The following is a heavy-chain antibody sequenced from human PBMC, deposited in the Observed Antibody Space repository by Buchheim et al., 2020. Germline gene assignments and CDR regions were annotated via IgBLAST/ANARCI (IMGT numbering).Heavy chain of an antibody. CDR2: IYPGYSDT. V-gene: IGHV5-51*01. J-gene: IGHJ5*02. D-gene: IGHD2-2*02. CDR3: ARHPPVVPAAIYPLGFDP. Sequence: EVQLVQSGAEVKKPGESLKISCKGSGYSFTSYWIGWVRQMPEKGLEWMGIIYPGYSDTRYSPSFQVQVTISSDNSISTAYLQWSSLKASDTAMYYCARHPPVVPAAIYPLGFDPWGKGTL. CDR1: GYSFTSYW.